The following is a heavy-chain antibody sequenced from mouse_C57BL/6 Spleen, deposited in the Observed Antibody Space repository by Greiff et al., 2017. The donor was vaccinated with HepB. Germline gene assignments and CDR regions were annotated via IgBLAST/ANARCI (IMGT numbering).Heavy chain of an antibody. CDR2: INPNYGTT. Sequence: EVQLQQSGPELVNPGASVKISCKASGYSFTDYNMNWVKQSNGKSLEWIGVINPNYGTTSYNQKFKGKATLTVDQSSSTAYMQLNSLTSEYSAVYYCARDYYGSVYYAMDYWGQGTSVTVSS. V-gene: IGHV1-39*01. CDR3: ARDYYGSVYYAMDY. CDR1: GYSFTDYN. J-gene: IGHJ4*01. D-gene: IGHD1-1*01.